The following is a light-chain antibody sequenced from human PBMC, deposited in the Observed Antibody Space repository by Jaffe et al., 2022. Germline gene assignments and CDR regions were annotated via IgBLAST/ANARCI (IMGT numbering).Light chain of an antibody. CDR2: DVS. CDR3: QQYENLPLT. J-gene: IGKJ4*01. V-gene: IGKV1-33*01. Sequence: DIQMTQSPSSLSASVGDRVTITCRATQDIRDNLNWYQQKPGKAPKLLIYDVSNLDTGVPSRFSGSGSGTHFTVTISSLQPEDIATYYCQQYENLPLTFGGGTKVEIK. CDR1: QDIRDN.